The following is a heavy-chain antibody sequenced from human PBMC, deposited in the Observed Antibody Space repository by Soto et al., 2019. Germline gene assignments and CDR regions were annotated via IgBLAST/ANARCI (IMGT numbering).Heavy chain of an antibody. D-gene: IGHD1-26*01. V-gene: IGHV3-30-3*01. Sequence: GVSLRLSCAASGFTFSSYAMHWVRQAPGKGLEWVAVISYDGSNKYYADSVKGRFTISRDNSKNTLYLQMNSLRAEDTAVYYCARDLEIVGAIKHYYYGMDVWGQGTTVTV. CDR1: GFTFSSYA. J-gene: IGHJ6*02. CDR3: ARDLEIVGAIKHYYYGMDV. CDR2: ISYDGSNK.